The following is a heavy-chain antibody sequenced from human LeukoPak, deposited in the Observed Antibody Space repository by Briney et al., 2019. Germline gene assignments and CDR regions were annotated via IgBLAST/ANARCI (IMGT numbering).Heavy chain of an antibody. CDR1: GGSITRRSYY. CDR3: ASTGIAAAGSDY. Sequence: SETLSLTCTVSGGSITRRSYYWSWIREPAGKGLEGIGRIYTSGSTNYNPHLKSRVTRSLDTSKNQFSLKLSSVPAADTAVYYCASTGIAAAGSDYWGQGTLVTVSS. CDR2: IYTSGST. D-gene: IGHD6-13*01. J-gene: IGHJ4*02. V-gene: IGHV4-61*02.